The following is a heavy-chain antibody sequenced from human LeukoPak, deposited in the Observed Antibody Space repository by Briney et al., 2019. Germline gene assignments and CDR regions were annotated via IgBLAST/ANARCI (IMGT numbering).Heavy chain of an antibody. CDR2: ISSNGGST. J-gene: IGHJ4*02. D-gene: IGHD6-13*01. CDR1: GFTFSNYV. V-gene: IGHV3-64*01. Sequence: GGSLRLSCAASGFTFSNYVMHWVRQAPGKGLQYVSAISSNGGSTHYANSVKGRFTSSRDNSKNTLYLQMSSLRAEDMAVYYCARVYRSSFYGNFDYWGQGTLITVSS. CDR3: ARVYRSSFYGNFDY.